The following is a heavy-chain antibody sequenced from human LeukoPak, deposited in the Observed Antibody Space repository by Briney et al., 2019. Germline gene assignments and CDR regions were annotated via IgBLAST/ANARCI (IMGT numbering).Heavy chain of an antibody. Sequence: PSETLSLTCTVSGGSISSYYWSWIRQPPGKGLEWIGYIYYSGSTNYNPSLKSRVTISVDTSKNQFSLKLSSVTAADTAVYYCARGIVVAGYYMDVWGKGTTVTVS. CDR2: IYYSGST. CDR3: ARGIVVAGYYMDV. J-gene: IGHJ6*03. CDR1: GGSISSYY. V-gene: IGHV4-59*01. D-gene: IGHD2-21*01.